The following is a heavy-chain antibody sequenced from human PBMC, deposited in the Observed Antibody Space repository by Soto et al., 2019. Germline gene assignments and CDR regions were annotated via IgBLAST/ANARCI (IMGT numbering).Heavy chain of an antibody. CDR3: ACGYSGYDSWFDP. V-gene: IGHV1-69*06. J-gene: IGHJ5*02. CDR2: IIPILVTA. CDR1: GGTFSSYA. D-gene: IGHD5-12*01. Sequence: QVQLVQSGAEVKKPGSSVKVSCKASGGTFSSYAISWVRQAPGQGLEWMGGIIPILVTANYAQKFQGSVTITAEKSTSTSYMELSSLRSEDTAVYYCACGYSGYDSWFDPWGQGTPDVVSS.